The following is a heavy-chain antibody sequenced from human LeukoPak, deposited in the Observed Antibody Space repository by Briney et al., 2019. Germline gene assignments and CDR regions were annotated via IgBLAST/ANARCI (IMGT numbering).Heavy chain of an antibody. J-gene: IGHJ6*03. CDR1: GFTFSAYW. CDR2: ISSSGYTI. Sequence: GGSLRLSCAASGFTFSAYWMSWVRQAPGKGLEWVSYISSSGYTIYYADSVKGRFTISRDSAKNSLYLQMNSLRAEDTAVYYCASARNYYYHMDVWGKGTTVTISS. CDR3: ASARNYYYHMDV. V-gene: IGHV3-48*04.